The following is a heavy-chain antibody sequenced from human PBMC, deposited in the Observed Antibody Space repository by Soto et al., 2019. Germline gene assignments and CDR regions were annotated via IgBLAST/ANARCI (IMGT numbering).Heavy chain of an antibody. CDR3: ATISGKRDCSSTSCYLYRQSPKAGRGYNTDY. CDR1: GGTFSSYT. J-gene: IGHJ4*02. CDR2: IIPILGIA. Sequence: ASVKVSCKASGGTFSSYTISWVRQAPGQGLEWMGRIIPILGIANYAQKFQGRVTITADKSTSTAYMELSSLRSEDTAVYYCATISGKRDCSSTSCYLYRQSPKAGRGYNTDYWGQGTLVTVSS. D-gene: IGHD2-2*01. V-gene: IGHV1-69*02.